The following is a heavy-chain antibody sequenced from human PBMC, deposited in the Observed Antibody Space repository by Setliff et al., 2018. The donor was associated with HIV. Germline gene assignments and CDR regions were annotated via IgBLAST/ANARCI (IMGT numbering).Heavy chain of an antibody. CDR1: GFIFTHYY. V-gene: IGHV1-2*06. CDR3: AKGQGPVDY. Sequence: ASVKVSCKASGFIFTHYYIHWVRQAPGQGLEWMGRISPNSGGTQFAQKFQGRVALTRDTSISTAYMELSGLRSDDTAVYYCAKGQGPVDYWGQGTLVTVTS. CDR2: ISPNSGGT. J-gene: IGHJ4*02.